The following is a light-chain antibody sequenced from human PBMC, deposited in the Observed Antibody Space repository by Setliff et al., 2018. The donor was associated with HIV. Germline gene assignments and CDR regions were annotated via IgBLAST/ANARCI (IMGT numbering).Light chain of an antibody. CDR3: AAWDNRLNGFYV. J-gene: IGLJ1*01. V-gene: IGLV1-44*01. CDR2: SSN. CDR1: SSNIGSNN. Sequence: QSVLAQPPSASGTPGQRVTISCSGSSSNIGSNNVNWYQQLPGTAPILLIHSSNQRPAGVPDRFSGSKSGTSASLAISGLQSEDEADYFCAAWDNRLNGFYVFVTGTKVTVL.